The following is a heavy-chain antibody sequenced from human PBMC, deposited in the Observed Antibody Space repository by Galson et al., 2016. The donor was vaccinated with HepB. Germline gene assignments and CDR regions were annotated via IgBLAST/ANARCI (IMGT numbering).Heavy chain of an antibody. D-gene: IGHD1-7*01. CDR1: GFTFSTSS. J-gene: IGHJ4*02. CDR3: SRAQLGLGIFDY. V-gene: IGHV3-30*04. CDR2: ILHDGSNK. Sequence: SLRLSCAASGFTFSTSSIHWVRQAPGKGLEWVALILHDGSNKYYADSVKGRFTVSRDNSKNTLYLHMNSLRAEDTAVYFCSRAQLGLGIFDYWGQGTLVTVSS.